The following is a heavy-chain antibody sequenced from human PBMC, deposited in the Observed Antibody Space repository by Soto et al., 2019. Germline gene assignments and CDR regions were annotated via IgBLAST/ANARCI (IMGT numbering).Heavy chain of an antibody. CDR1: GGSISSSNW. Sequence: SETLSLTCAVSGGSISSSNWWSWVRQPPGKGLEWIGEINHSGSTNYNPSLKSRVTISVDTSKNQFSLKLSSVTAADTAVYYCARDMGQWLVSSKYGMDVWGQGTTVTVLL. CDR3: ARDMGQWLVSSKYGMDV. D-gene: IGHD6-19*01. CDR2: INHSGST. J-gene: IGHJ6*02. V-gene: IGHV4-4*02.